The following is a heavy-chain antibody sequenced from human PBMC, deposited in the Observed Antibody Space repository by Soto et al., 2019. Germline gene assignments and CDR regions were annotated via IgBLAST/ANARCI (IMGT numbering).Heavy chain of an antibody. Sequence: QVQLVQSGAEVKKPGSSVKVSCKASGGTFSSYAISWVRQAPGQGLEWMGGTIPIFGTANYAQKFQGRVTITADESTSTASMEVRSLRSEDTAVYYCARGAFYYDSSGYYGGFAYWGQGTLVTVSS. CDR1: GGTFSSYA. CDR2: TIPIFGTA. V-gene: IGHV1-69*12. J-gene: IGHJ4*02. CDR3: ARGAFYYDSSGYYGGFAY. D-gene: IGHD3-22*01.